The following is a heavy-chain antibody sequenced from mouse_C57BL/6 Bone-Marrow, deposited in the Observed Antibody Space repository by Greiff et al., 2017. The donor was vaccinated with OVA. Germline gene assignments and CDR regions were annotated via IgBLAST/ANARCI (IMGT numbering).Heavy chain of an antibody. CDR1: GYTFTSYW. J-gene: IGHJ4*01. CDR3: ARYPNYYGSSAYYAMDY. Sequence: VKLQQPGTELVKPGASVKLSCKASGYTFTSYWMHWVKQRPGKGLEWIGNINPSNGGTNYNEKFKSKATLTVDQSSSTAYMQLSSLTSEDSTVYYCARYPNYYGSSAYYAMDYWGQGTSVTVSS. V-gene: IGHV1-53*01. D-gene: IGHD1-1*01. CDR2: INPSNGGT.